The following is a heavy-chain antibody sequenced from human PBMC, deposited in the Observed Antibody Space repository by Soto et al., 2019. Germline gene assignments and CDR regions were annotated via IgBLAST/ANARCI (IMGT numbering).Heavy chain of an antibody. CDR3: ATTPAAARFFNWFDP. Sequence: SVKVSCKASGGTFSSYAMSWVRQAPGQGLEWMRGIIPIFGTANYAQKFQGRVTITADESTSTAYMELSSLRSEDTAVYYCATTPAAARFFNWFDPWGQGTLVTVSS. CDR1: GGTFSSYA. V-gene: IGHV1-69*13. J-gene: IGHJ5*02. D-gene: IGHD6-6*01. CDR2: IIPIFGTA.